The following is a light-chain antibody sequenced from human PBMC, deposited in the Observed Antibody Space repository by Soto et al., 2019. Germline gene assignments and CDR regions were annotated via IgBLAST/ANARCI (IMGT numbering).Light chain of an antibody. J-gene: IGKJ2*01. V-gene: IGKV3-20*01. CDR1: QSVSSSY. Sequence: ESVLTQSPGTLSLSPGERATLSCRASQSVSSSYLAWYQQKPGQAPRLLIYGASSKANGIPDRFSGSGSGTDFTRTISRLEPEEVAVYYCQQYGSAPYTFGQGTKLEIK. CDR2: GAS. CDR3: QQYGSAPYT.